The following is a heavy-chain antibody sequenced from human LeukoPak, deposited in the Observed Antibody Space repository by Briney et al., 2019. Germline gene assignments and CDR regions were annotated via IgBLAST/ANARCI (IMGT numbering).Heavy chain of an antibody. CDR3: ARESGWGLPHAFDF. J-gene: IGHJ3*01. CDR1: GFTFSSYP. CDR2: ISYDGSKI. D-gene: IGHD3-3*01. V-gene: IGHV3-30-3*01. Sequence: PGGSLRLSCAASGFTFSSYPLHWVRQAPGKGLEWVTLISYDGSKIYYADSVKGRFTISRDNSKDTSYLQMNSLRAEDTAVYYCARESGWGLPHAFDFWGQGTMVTVSS.